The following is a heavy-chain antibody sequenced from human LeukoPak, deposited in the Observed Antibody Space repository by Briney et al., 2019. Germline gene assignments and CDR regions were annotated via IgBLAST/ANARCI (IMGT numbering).Heavy chain of an antibody. CDR2: ISSDSPYI. CDR3: ARNFGYCSGASCNYYFDY. V-gene: IGHV3-21*01. J-gene: IGHJ4*02. D-gene: IGHD2-15*01. CDR1: GFTFSSYS. Sequence: GGSLRLSCAASGFTFSSYSMNWVRQAPGKGLEWASSISSDSPYIYYADSVKGRFTISRDNAKNSLYLQMNSLGAEDTAVYYRARNFGYCSGASCNYYFDYWGQGTLVTVSS.